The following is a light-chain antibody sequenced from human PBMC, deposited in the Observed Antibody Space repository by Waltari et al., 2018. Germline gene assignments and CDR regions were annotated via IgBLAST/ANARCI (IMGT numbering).Light chain of an antibody. CDR2: EIN. J-gene: IGLJ2*01. CDR3: CSYVTGGTLV. Sequence: QSALTQPASVSGSPGQSITIPCTGPSSDVGNFPRVSWYQKNPGKAPQLIIYEINMRPSGISNRFSGSKSGNTASLTISGLQAEDEADYYCCSYVTGGTLVFGGGTRLTVL. CDR1: SSDVGNFPR. V-gene: IGLV2-23*02.